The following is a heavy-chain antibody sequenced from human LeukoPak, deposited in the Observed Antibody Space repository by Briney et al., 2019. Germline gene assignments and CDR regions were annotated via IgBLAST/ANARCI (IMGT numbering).Heavy chain of an antibody. CDR3: TTDFLWFGEARELFLAVAPPWDYYYGMDV. CDR2: IKSKTDGGTT. CDR1: GFTFSNAW. D-gene: IGHD3-10*01. V-gene: IGHV3-15*01. J-gene: IGHJ6*02. Sequence: GGSLRLSCAASGFTFSNAWMSWVRQAPGKGLEWVGRIKSKTDGGTTDYAAPVKGRFTISRDDSKNTLYLQMNSLKTEDTAVYYCTTDFLWFGEARELFLAVAPPWDYYYGMDVWGQGTTVTVSS.